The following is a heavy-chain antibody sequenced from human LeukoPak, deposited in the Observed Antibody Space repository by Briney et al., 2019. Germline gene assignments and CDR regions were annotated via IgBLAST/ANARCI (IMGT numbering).Heavy chain of an antibody. D-gene: IGHD5-18*01. Sequence: SVKVSFTASGYTVTGYYMHWVRQAPGQGLEWMGIINPNRGSTSYAQKFQDRVTMTRDTSTVTAYMELCSLRSEDTAVYYCARDLIKDTHYGCYYYNEGWGKGTTVTV. V-gene: IGHV1-46*01. CDR1: GYTVTGYY. CDR2: INPNRGST. CDR3: ARDLIKDTHYGCYYYNEG. J-gene: IGHJ6*03.